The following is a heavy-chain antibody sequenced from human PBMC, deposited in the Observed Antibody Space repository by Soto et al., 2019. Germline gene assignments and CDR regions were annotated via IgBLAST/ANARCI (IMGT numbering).Heavy chain of an antibody. V-gene: IGHV1-46*01. Sequence: ASVKVSCKASGYTFTSYFIHWVRQAPGQGLEWMGIINPRDRTTSYAQNFQGRLTITSDTSTSTVYMELSSLKSEDTAVYYCATSISLIRRVVTWPVDCWGQGTPVTVSS. CDR3: ATSISLIRRVVTWPVDC. J-gene: IGHJ4*02. CDR1: GYTFTSYF. CDR2: INPRDRTT. D-gene: IGHD3-10*01.